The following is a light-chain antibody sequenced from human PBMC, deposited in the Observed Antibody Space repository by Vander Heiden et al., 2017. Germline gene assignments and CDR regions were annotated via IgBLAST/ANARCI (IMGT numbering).Light chain of an antibody. Sequence: EIVLTQSPGTLSLSPGERATLSCRASQSVSSSYLAWYQQKPGQAPRLLIYGASRSATGIPDRLTGSASGTDFTLTIRRLEPAHFAVYYSQQDWSSRGTFGGWTKVELK. CDR3: QQDWSSRGT. V-gene: IGKV3-20*01. CDR1: QSVSSSY. J-gene: IGKJ4*01. CDR2: GAS.